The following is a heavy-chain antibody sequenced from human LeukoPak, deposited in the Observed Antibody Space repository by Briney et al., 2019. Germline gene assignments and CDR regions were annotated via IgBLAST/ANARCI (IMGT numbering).Heavy chain of an antibody. J-gene: IGHJ4*02. D-gene: IGHD6-19*01. V-gene: IGHV3-30*18. CDR3: AKDGSGWYYGTDY. Sequence: PGRSLRLSCAASGFTFSSYGMHWVRQAPGKGLEWVAVISYDGSNKYYADSVKGRFTISRDNSKNTLYLQTNSLRAEDTAVYYCAKDGSGWYYGTDYWGQGTLVTVSS. CDR2: ISYDGSNK. CDR1: GFTFSSYG.